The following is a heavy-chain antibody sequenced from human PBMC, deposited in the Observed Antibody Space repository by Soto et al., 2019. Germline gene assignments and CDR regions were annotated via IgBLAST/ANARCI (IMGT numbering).Heavy chain of an antibody. D-gene: IGHD6-13*01. V-gene: IGHV3-30*18. Sequence: QVQLVESGGGVVQPGRSLRLSCAASGFTFSSYGMHWVRQAPGKGLEWVAVISYDGSNKYYADSVKGRFTSSRDNSKNTLYLQMNSLRAEVTAVFYCAKGHSSSYYAVLYYYGVDVWGQGTTVTVSS. J-gene: IGHJ6*02. CDR1: GFTFSSYG. CDR2: ISYDGSNK. CDR3: AKGHSSSYYAVLYYYGVDV.